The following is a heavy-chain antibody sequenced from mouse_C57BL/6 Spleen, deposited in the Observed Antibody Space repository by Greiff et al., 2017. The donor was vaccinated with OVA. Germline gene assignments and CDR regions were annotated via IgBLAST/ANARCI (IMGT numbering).Heavy chain of an antibody. V-gene: IGHV5-17*01. Sequence: EVKLMESGGGLVKPGGSLKLSCAASGFTFSDYGMHWVRQAPEKGLEWVAYISSGSSTIYYADTVKGRFTISRDNATNTLFLQMTSLRSEDTAMYYCASPPLFPYFDVWGTGTTVTVSS. CDR2: ISSGSSTI. D-gene: IGHD6-1*01. CDR1: GFTFSDYG. J-gene: IGHJ1*03. CDR3: ASPPLFPYFDV.